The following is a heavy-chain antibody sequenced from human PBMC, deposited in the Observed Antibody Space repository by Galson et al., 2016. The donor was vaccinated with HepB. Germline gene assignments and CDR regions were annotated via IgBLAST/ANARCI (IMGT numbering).Heavy chain of an antibody. CDR3: VRDHSVVPTTAYNWFDP. V-gene: IGHV3-74*01. Sequence: SLRLSCAASGFAFSSHWMHWVRQDLGKGLVWVSRINSDGTISNYADSEKGRFTISRDNAKNTLYLQMNSLRAEDTAVYFCVRDHSVVPTTAYNWFDPWGRGTPVTVSS. CDR1: GFAFSSHW. J-gene: IGHJ5*02. D-gene: IGHD4-23*01. CDR2: INSDGTIS.